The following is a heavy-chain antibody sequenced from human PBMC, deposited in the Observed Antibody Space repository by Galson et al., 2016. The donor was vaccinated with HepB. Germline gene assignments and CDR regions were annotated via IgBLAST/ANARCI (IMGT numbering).Heavy chain of an antibody. D-gene: IGHD1-26*01. Sequence: SLRLSCAASGFPFISYGIHWVRQAPGKGLEWVAVISFDGSYKYYADSVKGRFTISRDNSKNTLFLQMNSLRPEDTAVYYCAKGTVAATSAYYYYGMDVWGQGATVTVSS. CDR2: ISFDGSYK. V-gene: IGHV3-30*18. CDR3: AKGTVAATSAYYYYGMDV. J-gene: IGHJ6*02. CDR1: GFPFISYG.